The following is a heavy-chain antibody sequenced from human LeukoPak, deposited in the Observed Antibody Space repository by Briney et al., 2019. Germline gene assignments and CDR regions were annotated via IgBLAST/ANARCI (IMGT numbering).Heavy chain of an antibody. CDR3: ARDQGPYYYDSSGSGFDP. D-gene: IGHD3-22*01. CDR2: MNPNSGNT. V-gene: IGHV1-8*01. J-gene: IGHJ5*02. Sequence: ASVKVSCQASGYTFTSYDINWVRQATGQGLEWMGWMNPNSGNTGYAQKLQGRVTMTTDTSTSTAYMELRSLRSDDTAVYYCARDQGPYYYDSSGSGFDPWGQGTLVTVSS. CDR1: GYTFTSYD.